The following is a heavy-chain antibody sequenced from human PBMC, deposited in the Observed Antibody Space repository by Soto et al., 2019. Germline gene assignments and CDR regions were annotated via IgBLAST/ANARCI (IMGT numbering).Heavy chain of an antibody. CDR3: AKELQETVVITPNYYYYGMDV. Sequence: PGGSLRLSWAASGFTFSSYGMHWVRQAPGKGLEWVAVISYDGSNKYYADSVKGRFTISRDNSKNTLYLQMNSLRAEDTAVYYCAKELQETVVITPNYYYYGMDVWGQGTTGTVSS. D-gene: IGHD3-22*01. V-gene: IGHV3-30*18. CDR1: GFTFSSYG. CDR2: ISYDGSNK. J-gene: IGHJ6*02.